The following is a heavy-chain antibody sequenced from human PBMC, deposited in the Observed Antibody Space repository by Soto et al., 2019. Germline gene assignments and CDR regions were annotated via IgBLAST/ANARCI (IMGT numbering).Heavy chain of an antibody. V-gene: IGHV3-30*03. CDR1: VFTFSSYG. CDR2: ISDDGSNK. D-gene: IGHD6-13*01. J-gene: IGHJ4*02. Sequence: GGSLRLSCAASVFTFSSYGMHWVRQAPGKGLEWVAVISDDGSNKYYADSVKGRFTISRDNSKNTLYLQMNSLRAEDTAVYYCAIMAGIVAAGATNGNFKYFDDWGQGTLVTVSS. CDR3: AIMAGIVAAGATNGNFKYFDD.